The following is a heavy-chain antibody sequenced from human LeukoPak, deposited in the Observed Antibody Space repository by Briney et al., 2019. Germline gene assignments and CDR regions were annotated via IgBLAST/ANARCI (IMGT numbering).Heavy chain of an antibody. V-gene: IGHV4-39*01. CDR2: IYYSGST. D-gene: IGHD1-26*01. Sequence: SETLSLTCTVSGGSISSSSYYWGGIRQPPGKGLGGIGSIYYSGSTYYNPSLKSRVTISVDTSKNQFSLKLSSVTAADTAVYYCARHVSSGSYRARGPSHVDYWGQGTLVTVSS. CDR3: ARHVSSGSYRARGPSHVDY. CDR1: GGSISSSSYY. J-gene: IGHJ4*02.